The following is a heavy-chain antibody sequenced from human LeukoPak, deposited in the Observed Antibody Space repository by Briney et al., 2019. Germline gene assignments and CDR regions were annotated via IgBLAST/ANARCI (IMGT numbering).Heavy chain of an antibody. CDR2: VNLQGST. D-gene: IGHD2-15*01. Sequence: PSETLSLTCGVSGGSITSTNYWTWVRQPPGKGLEWIGEVNLQGSTNYNPSLMGRVAISVDMSENHISLQLTSVTAADTAVYYCARGGFSGGILRYFDLWGRGTLVTVSS. V-gene: IGHV4-4*02. J-gene: IGHJ2*01. CDR3: ARGGFSGGILRYFDL. CDR1: GGSITSTNY.